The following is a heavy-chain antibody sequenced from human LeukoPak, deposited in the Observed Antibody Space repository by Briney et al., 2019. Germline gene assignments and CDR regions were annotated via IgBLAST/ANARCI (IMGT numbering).Heavy chain of an antibody. CDR2: ISYDGSNK. D-gene: IGHD2-2*01. V-gene: IGHV3-30-3*01. CDR3: ARDGIVVVPAARSYYYYYGMDV. CDR1: GFTFSSYA. Sequence: PGRSLRLSCAASGFTFSSYAMHWVRQAPGKGLEWVAVISYDGSNKYYADSVKGRFTISRDNSKNTLYLQMNSLRAEDTAVYYCARDGIVVVPAARSYYYYYGMDVWGQGTTVTVSS. J-gene: IGHJ6*02.